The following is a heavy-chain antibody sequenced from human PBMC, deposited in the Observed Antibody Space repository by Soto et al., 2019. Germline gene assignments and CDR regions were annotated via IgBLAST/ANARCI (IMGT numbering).Heavy chain of an antibody. CDR3: ARGFPLWFDP. CDR1: GSSLNNYW. J-gene: IGHJ5*02. Sequence: GGSLRLSCGASGSSLNNYWINWVRQAPGKGLEWVANIKQDGSEKYYVDSVKGRFTISRDNAKNSVYLQLNSLRAEDTAVYYCARGFPLWFDPWGQGTLVTVSS. CDR2: IKQDGSEK. D-gene: IGHD3-3*01. V-gene: IGHV3-7*01.